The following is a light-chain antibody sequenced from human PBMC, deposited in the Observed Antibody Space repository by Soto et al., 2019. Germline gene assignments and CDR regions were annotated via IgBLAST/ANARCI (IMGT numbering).Light chain of an antibody. J-gene: IGLJ1*01. V-gene: IGLV2-11*01. CDR1: SHDVGGYKY. CDR2: DVN. CDR3: SSFASTHTYV. Sequence: QSVLAQPPSVSASPGQSVTISCTGTSHDVGGYKYVSWYQQQPGKAPKLIIYDVNKRPSGVPDRFSGSKSGNTASLTISGLQAEDEADYYCSSFASTHTYVFGTGTKLTVL.